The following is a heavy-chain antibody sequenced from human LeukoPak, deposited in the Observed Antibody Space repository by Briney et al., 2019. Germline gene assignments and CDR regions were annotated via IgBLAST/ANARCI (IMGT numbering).Heavy chain of an antibody. Sequence: PSQTLSLTCTVSGGSISSGGYYWSWIRQHPGKGLEWIGYIYYSGSTYYNPSLKSRVTISVDTSKNQFSLKLSSVTAADTAVYYCARVGSTSLYYYYYYYMDVWGKGTTVTVSS. CDR1: GGSISSGGYY. V-gene: IGHV4-31*03. J-gene: IGHJ6*03. CDR3: ARVGSTSLYYYYYYYMDV. D-gene: IGHD2-2*01. CDR2: IYYSGST.